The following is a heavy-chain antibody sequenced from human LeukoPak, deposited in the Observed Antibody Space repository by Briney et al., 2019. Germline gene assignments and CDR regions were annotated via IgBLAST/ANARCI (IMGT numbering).Heavy chain of an antibody. CDR3: ARAMITFGGVIVTPFDY. V-gene: IGHV3-30*04. CDR2: ISYDGSNK. J-gene: IGHJ4*02. CDR1: GFTFSSYA. D-gene: IGHD3-16*02. Sequence: GGSLRLSCAASGFTFSSYAMHWVRQAPGKGLEWVAVISYDGSNKYYADSVKGRFTISRDNSKNTLYLQMNSLRAEDTAVYYCARAMITFGGVIVTPFDYWGQGTLVTVSS.